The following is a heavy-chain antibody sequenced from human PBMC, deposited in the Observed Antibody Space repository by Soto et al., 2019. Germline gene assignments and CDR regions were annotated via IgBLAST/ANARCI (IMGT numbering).Heavy chain of an antibody. CDR1: GYTFTDYY. CDR2: INPKSGGP. CDR3: ASEDCRNTNCLKGFDY. V-gene: IGHV1-2*02. J-gene: IGHJ4*02. D-gene: IGHD2-15*01. Sequence: GASVKVSFKTSGYTFTDYYMHWVRQAPGQGFEWVGGINPKSGGPKYVPKFQGRVTVTRDTSTSTAYMELNRLTSDDTAVYYCASEDCRNTNCLKGFDYWGQGTLVTVSS.